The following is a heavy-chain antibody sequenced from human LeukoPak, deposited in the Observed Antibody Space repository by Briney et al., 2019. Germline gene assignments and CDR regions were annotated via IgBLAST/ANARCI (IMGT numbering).Heavy chain of an antibody. CDR2: IIPILGIA. CDR3: AGIPLDSSLIAY. V-gene: IGHV1-69*04. J-gene: IGHJ4*02. Sequence: SVKVSCCASGGTISSYAISWVRQAPGQGLEWMVRIIPILGIANYAQKFQGRVTITADTSTSTAYMELSSLRAEDTAVYYCAGIPLDSSLIAYWGQGTLVTVSS. CDR1: GGTISSYA. D-gene: IGHD3-22*01.